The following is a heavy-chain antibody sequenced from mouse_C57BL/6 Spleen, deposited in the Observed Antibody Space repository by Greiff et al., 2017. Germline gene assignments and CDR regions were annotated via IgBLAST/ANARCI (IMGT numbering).Heavy chain of an antibody. CDR1: GFTFSSYG. J-gene: IGHJ3*01. V-gene: IGHV5-6*01. Sequence: EVHLVESGGDLVKPGGSLKLSCAASGFTFSSYGMSWVRQTPDKRLEWVATISSGGSYTYYPDSVKGRFTISRDNAKNTLYLQMCSLKSEDTAMYYCARRGTGFAYWGQGTLVTVSA. CDR2: ISSGGSYT. CDR3: ARRGTGFAY. D-gene: IGHD1-1*02.